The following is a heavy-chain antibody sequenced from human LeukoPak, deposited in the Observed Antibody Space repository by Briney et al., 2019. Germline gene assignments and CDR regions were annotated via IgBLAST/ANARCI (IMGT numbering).Heavy chain of an antibody. J-gene: IGHJ4*02. Sequence: SETLSLTCTVSGGSLSSNYWSWIRQPPGKGLEWIGFVYYSGATNYNPSLKSRVTISVDTSKNQFSLKLSSVTAADTAVYYCARVSSAFIAAATIDYWGQGTLVTVSS. CDR1: GGSLSSNY. V-gene: IGHV4-59*08. CDR2: VYYSGAT. D-gene: IGHD6-13*01. CDR3: ARVSSAFIAAATIDY.